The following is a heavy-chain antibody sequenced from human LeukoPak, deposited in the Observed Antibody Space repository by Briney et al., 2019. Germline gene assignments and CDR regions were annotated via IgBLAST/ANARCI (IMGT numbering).Heavy chain of an antibody. J-gene: IGHJ6*03. D-gene: IGHD2-15*01. CDR2: ISIGSSYI. CDR3: ARDHWVGAAGDYYYMDV. V-gene: IGHV3-21*01. Sequence: GGSLRLSCAASGFTFSIYSMNWFRQAPGKGLKWFSSISIGSSYIYYADSVKGRFTISRDNAKNSLYLQMNSLRAEDTAVYYCARDHWVGAAGDYYYMDVWGKGTTVTVSS. CDR1: GFTFSIYS.